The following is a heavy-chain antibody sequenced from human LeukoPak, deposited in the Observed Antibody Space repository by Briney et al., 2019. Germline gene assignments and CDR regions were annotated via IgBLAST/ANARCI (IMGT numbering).Heavy chain of an antibody. CDR3: AKDSNGGPTIVVVPAAFDY. CDR1: GFTFSSYA. Sequence: PGGSLRLSCAASGFTFSSYAMSWVRQAPGKGLEWVAVIWYDGSNKYYADSVRGRFTISRDNSKNTLYLQMNSLRAEDTAVYYCAKDSNGGPTIVVVPAAFDYWGQGTLVTVSS. V-gene: IGHV3-33*06. CDR2: IWYDGSNK. J-gene: IGHJ4*02. D-gene: IGHD2-2*01.